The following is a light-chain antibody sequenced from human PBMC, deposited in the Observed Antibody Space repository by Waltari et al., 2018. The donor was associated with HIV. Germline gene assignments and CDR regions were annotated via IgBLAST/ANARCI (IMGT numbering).Light chain of an antibody. CDR1: PSNIGNNY. CDR2: DNK. V-gene: IGLV1-51*01. CDR3: GTWDSSVSAGV. Sequence: QSVLTQPPSVSAAPGQTVTISCSVRPSNIGNNYVSWYQQIPETAPNLISYDNKKRPSGIPDRFSGSKSGTSATLAITGLQTGDEADYFCGTWDSSVSAGVFGGGTKLTVL. J-gene: IGLJ3*02.